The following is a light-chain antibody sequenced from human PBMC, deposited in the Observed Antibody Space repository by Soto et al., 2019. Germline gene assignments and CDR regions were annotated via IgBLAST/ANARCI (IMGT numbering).Light chain of an antibody. Sequence: DIQMTQSPSSLSASVGDRVTITCRSSQSINRYLNWYQKKPGEAPKLLIYVASTLHSGLPSRFSGSGSGTEFTLTISSLQPEDFATYYCQQLNSFPLTFGGGTKVDIK. V-gene: IGKV1-9*01. J-gene: IGKJ4*01. CDR2: VAS. CDR1: QSINRY. CDR3: QQLNSFPLT.